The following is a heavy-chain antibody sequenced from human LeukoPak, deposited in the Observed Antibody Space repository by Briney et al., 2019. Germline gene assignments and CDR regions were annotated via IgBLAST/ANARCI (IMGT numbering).Heavy chain of an antibody. CDR2: VYPGDSDM. CDR3: VKPRQQFDYFDY. J-gene: IGHJ4*02. CDR1: GYVFSDFW. V-gene: IGHV5-51*01. D-gene: IGHD4-11*01. Sequence: GESLKISCKAVGYVFSDFWFAWVRQVPGKGLEYMGVVYPGDSDMRYSPSFRGHVIISADRATHTAYLQWSSLNASDSAVYFCVKPRQQFDYFDYWGQGTLVTVSS.